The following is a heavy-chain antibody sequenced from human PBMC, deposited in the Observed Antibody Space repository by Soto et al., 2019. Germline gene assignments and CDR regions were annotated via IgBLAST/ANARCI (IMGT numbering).Heavy chain of an antibody. CDR3: ARNGGIGEDWFDP. Sequence: PSETLSLTCTVSGGSISSSSYYWGWIRQPPGKGLEWIGSIYYSGSTYYNPSLKSRVTISVDTSKNQFSLKLSSVTAADTAVYYCARNGGIGEDWFDPWGKGTLVTVSS. V-gene: IGHV4-39*01. CDR2: IYYSGST. D-gene: IGHD2-15*01. CDR1: GGSISSSSYY. J-gene: IGHJ5*02.